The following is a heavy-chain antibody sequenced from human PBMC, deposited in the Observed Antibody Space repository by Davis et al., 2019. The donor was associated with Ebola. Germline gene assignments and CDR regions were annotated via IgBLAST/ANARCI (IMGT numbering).Heavy chain of an antibody. CDR1: GYTFTSYG. D-gene: IGHD2-21*02. CDR2: INPNSGGT. V-gene: IGHV1-18*01. CDR3: ARDRYCGGDCLQDYYYYGMDV. J-gene: IGHJ6*02. Sequence: ASVKVSCKASGYTFTSYGISWVRQAPGQGLEWMGRINPNSGGTNYAQKFQGRVTMTRDTSTSTAYMELRSLRSDDTAVYYCARDRYCGGDCLQDYYYYGMDVWGQGTTVTVSS.